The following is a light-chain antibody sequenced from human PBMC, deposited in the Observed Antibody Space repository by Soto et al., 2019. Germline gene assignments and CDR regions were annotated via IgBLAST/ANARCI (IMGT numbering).Light chain of an antibody. CDR1: QSVSTN. CDR3: QHYNNWPPST. V-gene: IGKV3-15*01. J-gene: IGKJ1*01. CDR2: GAS. Sequence: EIVMTQSPATLSVSPGERATLSCRASQSVSTNLAWYQQKPGQAPRLLIYGASTRATGVPASFNGSESGTEFTLSISSLQSEDFPIYYCQHYNNWPPSTFGQGTKVEVK.